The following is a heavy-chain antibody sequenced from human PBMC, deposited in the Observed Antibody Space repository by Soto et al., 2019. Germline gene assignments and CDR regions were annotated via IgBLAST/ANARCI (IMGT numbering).Heavy chain of an antibody. D-gene: IGHD4-17*01. J-gene: IGHJ6*02. CDR3: ANNGDYYYYGMHV. Sequence: QVQLVQSGAEVKKPGASVKVSCKATGYTFSNYATHWVRQAPGQRLEWMGWINAGNGKTKYSQNFQGRVTITRDTSATPAYMELSSLRSEDTAVYYCANNGDYYYYGMHVWGQGTTVTVSS. CDR2: INAGNGKT. V-gene: IGHV1-3*01. CDR1: GYTFSNYA.